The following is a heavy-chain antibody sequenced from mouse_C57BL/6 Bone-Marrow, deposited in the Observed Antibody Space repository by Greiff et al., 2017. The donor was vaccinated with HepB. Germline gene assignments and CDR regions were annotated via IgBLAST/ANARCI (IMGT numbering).Heavy chain of an antibody. CDR3: ARRNLYYFDY. Sequence: VQLQQSGAELARPGASVKLSCKASGYTFTSYGISWVKQRTGQGLEWIGEIYPGSGNTYYNEKFKGKATLTADKSSSTAYMELRSLTSEDSAVYFCARRNLYYFDYWGQGTTLTVSS. CDR2: IYPGSGNT. CDR1: GYTFTSYG. V-gene: IGHV1-81*01. J-gene: IGHJ2*01.